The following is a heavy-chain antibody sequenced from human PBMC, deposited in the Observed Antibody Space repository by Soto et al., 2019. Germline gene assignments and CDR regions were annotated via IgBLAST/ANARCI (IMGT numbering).Heavy chain of an antibody. CDR3: AKTTANYDILTGYLRGWFDP. CDR1: GIEFSNYA. Sequence: LRLSCVASGIEFSNYAMSWVRQAPGKGLEWVSISSASGRSRYHADSVKGRFTISRDNSKNTLYLQMNSLRAEDTAVYYCAKTTANYDILTGYLRGWFDPWGQGTLVTVSS. D-gene: IGHD3-9*01. CDR2: SSASGRSR. V-gene: IGHV3-23*01. J-gene: IGHJ5*02.